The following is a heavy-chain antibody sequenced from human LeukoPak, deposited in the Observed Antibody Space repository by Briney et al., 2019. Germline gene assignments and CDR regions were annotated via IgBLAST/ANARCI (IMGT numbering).Heavy chain of an antibody. V-gene: IGHV1-3*01. J-gene: IGHJ4*02. CDR3: ARSHALASNYYYDTTGYYVLDY. D-gene: IGHD3-22*01. Sequence: GASVKVSCKASGYTFTNYAMHWVRQAPGQRLEWMGWINADNGNTKYSQKFQGRVTITRDTSASTAYMELSSLRSEDTAVYYCARSHALASNYYYDTTGYYVLDYWGQGTLVTVSS. CDR1: GYTFTNYA. CDR2: INADNGNT.